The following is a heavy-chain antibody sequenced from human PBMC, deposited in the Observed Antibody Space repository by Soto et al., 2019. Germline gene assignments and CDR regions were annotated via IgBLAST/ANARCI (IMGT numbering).Heavy chain of an antibody. Sequence: QVQLVESGGGVVQPGRSLRLSCAASGFTFSSYGMHWVRQAPGKGLEWVAVIWYDGSNKYYADSVKGRFTISRDNSKNTLYLQMNSLRAEDTAVYYCARESDPYYYDSSGYYYGGGDYWGQGTLVTVSS. V-gene: IGHV3-33*01. CDR3: ARESDPYYYDSSGYYYGGGDY. CDR1: GFTFSSYG. D-gene: IGHD3-22*01. CDR2: IWYDGSNK. J-gene: IGHJ4*02.